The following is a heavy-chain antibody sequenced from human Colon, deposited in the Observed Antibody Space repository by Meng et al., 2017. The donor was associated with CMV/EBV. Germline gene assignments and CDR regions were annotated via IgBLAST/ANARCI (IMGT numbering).Heavy chain of an antibody. V-gene: IGHV1-2*02. CDR2: VNPKNGGI. CDR1: GYTFSDYH. D-gene: IGHD3/OR15-3a*01. J-gene: IGHJ3*02. CDR3: ARAHSDYWTGYLDGFDN. Sequence: ASVKVSCKASGYTFSDYHMHWVRQAPGQGLEWMGWVNPKNGGIQYAQRFRGRVTMTRDTSTSTAFMELSSLRSDDTAVYYCARAHSDYWTGYLDGFDNWGQGTRVTVSS.